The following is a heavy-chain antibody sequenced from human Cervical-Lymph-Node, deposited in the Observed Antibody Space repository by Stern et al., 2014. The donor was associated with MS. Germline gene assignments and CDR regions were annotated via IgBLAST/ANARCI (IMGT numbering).Heavy chain of an antibody. J-gene: IGHJ4*02. Sequence: EMQLVESGGGLVQPGGSLRLSCAASGFIFNSYSMNWVRQAPGKGLEWISYIRSSSGAISYADSVKGRFTISSDIAKSSLYLQMNSLRDEDTAVYYCVRDLDFAFDFWGQGSLVTV. V-gene: IGHV3-48*02. D-gene: IGHD3-9*01. CDR2: IRSSSGAI. CDR3: VRDLDFAFDF. CDR1: GFIFNSYS.